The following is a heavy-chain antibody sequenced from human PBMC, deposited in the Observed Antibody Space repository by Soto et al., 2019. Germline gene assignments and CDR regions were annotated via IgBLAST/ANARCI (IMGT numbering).Heavy chain of an antibody. CDR1: GGSISSGDYY. CDR3: ARVCSSSSACYYYYGMDV. V-gene: IGHV4-30-4*01. J-gene: IGHJ6*02. CDR2: IYYSGST. D-gene: IGHD6-6*01. Sequence: QVQLQESGPGLVKPSQTLSLTCTVSGGSISSGDYYWSWIRQPPGKGLEWIGYIYYSGSTYYNPSLNSRVNISVDTSKNQFSLKLSSVTAADTAVYYCARVCSSSSACYYYYGMDVWGQGTTVTVSS.